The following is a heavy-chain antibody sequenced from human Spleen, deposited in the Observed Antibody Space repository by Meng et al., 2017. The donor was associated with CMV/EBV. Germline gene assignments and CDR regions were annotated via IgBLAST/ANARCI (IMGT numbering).Heavy chain of an antibody. Sequence: GSLRLSCSVSGGSLTSYFWSWIRQSPGKGLEWIGYIYYGGSTNYNPSLKSRVTISVDTSKNQFSLKLSSVTAADTAVYYCARAGGYCSSTSCYARGWYYYYGMDVWGQGTTVTVSS. CDR3: ARAGGYCSSTSCYARGWYYYYGMDV. J-gene: IGHJ6*02. D-gene: IGHD2-2*01. CDR1: GGSLTSYF. V-gene: IGHV4-59*12. CDR2: IYYGGST.